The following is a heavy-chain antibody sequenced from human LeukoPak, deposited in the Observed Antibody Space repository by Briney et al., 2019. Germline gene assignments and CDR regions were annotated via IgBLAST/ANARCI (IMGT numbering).Heavy chain of an antibody. D-gene: IGHD6-19*01. CDR2: INHSGST. J-gene: IGHJ4*02. CDR3: ASRMGSGFDY. Sequence: PSETLSLTCAVYGGSFSGYYWSWIRQPPGKGLEWIGEINHSGSTNYNPSRKSRVTISVDTSKNQFSLKLSSVTAADTAVYYCASRMGSGFDYWGQGTLVTVSS. CDR1: GGSFSGYY. V-gene: IGHV4-34*01.